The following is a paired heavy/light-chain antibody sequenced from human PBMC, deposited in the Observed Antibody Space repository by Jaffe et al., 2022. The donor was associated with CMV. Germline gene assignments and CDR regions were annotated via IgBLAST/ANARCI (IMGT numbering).Light chain of an antibody. CDR3: AAWDDSLNGPEVV. CDR2: SNN. CDR1: SSNIGSNT. Sequence: QSVLTQPPSASGTPGQRVTISCSGSSSNIGSNTVNWYQQLPGTAPKLLIYSNNQRPSGVPDRFSGSKSGTSASLAISGLQSEDEADYYCAAWDDSLNGPEVVFGGGTKLTVL. V-gene: IGLV1-44*01. J-gene: IGLJ2*01.
Heavy chain of an antibody. CDR3: ARVRDRNDYGDYLGYYYYMDV. D-gene: IGHD4-17*01. V-gene: IGHV1-18*04. CDR1: GYTFTSYG. Sequence: QVQLVQSGAEVKKPGASVKVSCKASGYTFTSYGISWVRQAPGQGLEWMGWISAYNGNTNYAQKLQGRVTMTTDTSTSTAYMELRSLRSDDTAVYYCARVRDRNDYGDYLGYYYYMDVWGKGTTVTVSS. CDR2: ISAYNGNT. J-gene: IGHJ6*03.